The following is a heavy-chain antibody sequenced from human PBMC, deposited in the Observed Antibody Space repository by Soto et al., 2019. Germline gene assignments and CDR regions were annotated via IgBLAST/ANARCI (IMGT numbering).Heavy chain of an antibody. V-gene: IGHV3-33*01. D-gene: IGHD3-10*01. CDR1: GFTFSSYG. CDR3: ARRGITMVRGVQKNRYYYYGMDG. J-gene: IGHJ6*02. Sequence: PGGSLRLSCAASGFTFSSYGMHWVRQAPGKGLEWVAVIWYDGSNKYYADSVKGRFTISRDNSKNTLYLQMNSLRAEDTAVYYCARRGITMVRGVQKNRYYYYGMDGWGQGTTVTVSS. CDR2: IWYDGSNK.